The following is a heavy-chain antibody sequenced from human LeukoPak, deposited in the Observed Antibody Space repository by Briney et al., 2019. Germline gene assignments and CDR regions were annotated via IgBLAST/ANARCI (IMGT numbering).Heavy chain of an antibody. J-gene: IGHJ4*02. CDR3: AGDYPTSGIVTIFDY. D-gene: IGHD1-1*01. CDR2: ITASGGST. V-gene: IGHV3-23*01. CDR1: GFTFNSYA. Sequence: AGGSLRLSCASSGFTFNSYAMTWVRQAPGKGLEWVSSITASGGSTYCADSVKGRFTISRDNSKNTLYLQMSSLRAEDTAVYYCAGDYPTSGIVTIFDYWGQGTLVTVSS.